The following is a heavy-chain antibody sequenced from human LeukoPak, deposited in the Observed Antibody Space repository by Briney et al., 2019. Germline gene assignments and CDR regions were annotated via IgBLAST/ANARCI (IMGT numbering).Heavy chain of an antibody. J-gene: IGHJ5*02. D-gene: IGHD6-19*01. CDR3: AHSTGYSSGWYGGGRHNWFDP. CDR2: IYWNDDK. CDR1: GFSLSTSGVG. Sequence: SGPTLVNPTQTLTLTCTFSGFSLSTSGVGVDWIRQPPGKALEWLALIYWNDDKRYSPSLKSRLTITKDTSKNQVVLTMTNMDPVDTATYYCAHSTGYSSGWYGGGRHNWFDPWGQGTLVTVSS. V-gene: IGHV2-5*01.